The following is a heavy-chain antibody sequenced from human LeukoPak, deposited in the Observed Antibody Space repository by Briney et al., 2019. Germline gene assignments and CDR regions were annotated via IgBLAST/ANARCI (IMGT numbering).Heavy chain of an antibody. CDR3: ARDGAYYGSGSYSNYFDY. Sequence: SETLSLTCAVYGGSFSGYYWSWIRQPPGKGLEWIGEINHSGSTNYNPSLKSRVTISVDTPKNQFSLKLSSVTAADTAVYYCARDGAYYGSGSYSNYFDYWGQGTLVTVSS. CDR2: INHSGST. D-gene: IGHD3-10*01. V-gene: IGHV4-34*01. CDR1: GGSFSGYY. J-gene: IGHJ4*02.